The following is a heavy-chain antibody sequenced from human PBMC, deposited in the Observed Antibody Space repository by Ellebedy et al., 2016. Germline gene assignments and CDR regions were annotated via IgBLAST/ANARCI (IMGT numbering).Heavy chain of an antibody. Sequence: GESLKISCAASGLNFNTFGMHWVRQTPGKGLEWVAVISYNGDTKIYADSVKGRFTISRDNSKNTLDLQMNSLRVEDTAIYYCAKEFHSRGYGAFFDYWGHGILVTVSS. J-gene: IGHJ4*01. CDR1: GLNFNTFG. CDR2: ISYNGDTK. V-gene: IGHV3-30*18. CDR3: AKEFHSRGYGAFFDY. D-gene: IGHD1-26*01.